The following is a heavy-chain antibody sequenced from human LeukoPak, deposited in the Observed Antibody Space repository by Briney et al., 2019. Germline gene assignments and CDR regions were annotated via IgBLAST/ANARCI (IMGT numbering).Heavy chain of an antibody. Sequence: ASVKVSCKASGYTFTSYGISWVRQAPGQGLEWMGWISAYNGNTNYAQKLQGRVTMTRDMSTSTVYMELSSLRSEDTAVYYCARSCSSTSCYALDYWGQGTLVTVSS. D-gene: IGHD2-2*01. J-gene: IGHJ4*02. CDR1: GYTFTSYG. V-gene: IGHV1-18*01. CDR3: ARSCSSTSCYALDY. CDR2: ISAYNGNT.